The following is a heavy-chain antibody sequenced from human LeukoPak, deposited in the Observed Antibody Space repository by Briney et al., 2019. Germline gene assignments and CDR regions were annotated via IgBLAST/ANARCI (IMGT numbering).Heavy chain of an antibody. Sequence: SETLSLTCTVSGGSITRNNWSWVRQPPGRGLEWIGYISNSESTNYDPSLKSRGTISVDTSKNQLALKLSSVTAADTAVYCCARGLRWNDYWGQGTLVTVSS. J-gene: IGHJ4*02. CDR3: ARGLRWNDY. D-gene: IGHD4-23*01. CDR1: GGSITRNN. CDR2: ISNSEST. V-gene: IGHV4-59*01.